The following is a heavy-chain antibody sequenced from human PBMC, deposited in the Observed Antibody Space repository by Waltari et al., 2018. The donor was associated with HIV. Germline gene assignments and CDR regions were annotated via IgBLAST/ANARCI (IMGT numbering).Heavy chain of an antibody. D-gene: IGHD3-10*01. V-gene: IGHV3-15*06. CDR1: APRFDHTW. J-gene: IGHJ4*02. CDR2: IRSKADGGSA. Sequence: EVHLVESGGDLVKPGGCLRLSCAGSAPRFDHTWQNLVRQAPGKGLEWVGRIRSKADGGSANYAAVVKCRFTITRDDSGNTLYLQMSSLEVEDTAVYYCTTEEGYASGTFLDYWGQGTLVTVSS. CDR3: TTEEGYASGTFLDY.